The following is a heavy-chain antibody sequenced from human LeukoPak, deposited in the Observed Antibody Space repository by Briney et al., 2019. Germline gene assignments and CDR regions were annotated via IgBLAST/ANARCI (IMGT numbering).Heavy chain of an antibody. V-gene: IGHV3-21*01. J-gene: IGHJ3*02. CDR2: ISSSSSYI. Sequence: GGSLRLSCAASGFTFSSYAMSWVRQAPGKGLEWVSSISSSSSYIYYADSVKGRFTISRDNAKNSLYLQMNSLRAEDTAVYYCARGGPLDAFDIWGQGTMVTVSS. CDR3: ARGGPLDAFDI. CDR1: GFTFSSYA.